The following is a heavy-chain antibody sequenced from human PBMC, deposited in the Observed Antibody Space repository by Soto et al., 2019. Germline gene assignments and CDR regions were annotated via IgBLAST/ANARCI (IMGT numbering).Heavy chain of an antibody. CDR1: GFTFSSYG. J-gene: IGHJ3*02. Sequence: GGSLRLSCAASGFTFSSYGMHWVRQAPGKGLEWVAVISYDGSNKYYADSVKGRFTISRDNSKNTLYLQMNSLRAEDTAVYYCAKGSGSYPEIDAFDIWGQGTMVTVSS. D-gene: IGHD1-26*01. V-gene: IGHV3-30*18. CDR2: ISYDGSNK. CDR3: AKGSGSYPEIDAFDI.